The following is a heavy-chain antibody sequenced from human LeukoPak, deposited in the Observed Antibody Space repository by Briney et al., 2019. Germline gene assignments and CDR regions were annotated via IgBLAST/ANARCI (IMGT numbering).Heavy chain of an antibody. V-gene: IGHV1-69*04. CDR1: GGTFSSYA. D-gene: IGHD4-17*01. Sequence: GASVKVSCKASGGTFSSYAISWVRQAPGQGHEWMGRIIPILGIANYAQKFQGRVTITADKSTSTAYMELSSLRSEDTALYYCARFSPDENHRDYAFDSWGQGTLVTVSS. J-gene: IGHJ4*02. CDR3: ARFSPDENHRDYAFDS. CDR2: IIPILGIA.